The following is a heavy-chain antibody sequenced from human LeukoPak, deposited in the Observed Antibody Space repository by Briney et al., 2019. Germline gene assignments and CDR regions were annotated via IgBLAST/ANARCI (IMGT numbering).Heavy chain of an antibody. D-gene: IGHD5-18*01. CDR2: IYYSGST. Sequence: PSETLSLTCTVSGASISSSYWSWIRQPPRKGLEWIGYIYYSGSTNYKPSLKSRVTISVDTSKNQFSLKLTSVTAADTAVYYCATTTEGGYIGYFYYYYMDVWGKGTTVTISS. J-gene: IGHJ6*03. CDR3: ATTTEGGYIGYFYYYYMDV. CDR1: GASISSSY. V-gene: IGHV4-59*01.